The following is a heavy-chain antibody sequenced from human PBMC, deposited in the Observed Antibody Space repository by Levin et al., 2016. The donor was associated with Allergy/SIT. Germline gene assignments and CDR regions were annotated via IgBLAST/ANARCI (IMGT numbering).Heavy chain of an antibody. J-gene: IGHJ6*02. CDR3: ARVGATALRIYYYYGMDV. Sequence: ETLSLTCAASGFTFSSYSMNWVRQAPGKGLEWVSSISSSSSYIYYADSVKGRFTISRDNAKNSLYLQMNSLRAEDTAVYYCARVGATALRIYYYYGMDVWGQGTTVTVSS. D-gene: IGHD1-26*01. CDR2: ISSSSSYI. CDR1: GFTFSSYS. V-gene: IGHV3-21*01.